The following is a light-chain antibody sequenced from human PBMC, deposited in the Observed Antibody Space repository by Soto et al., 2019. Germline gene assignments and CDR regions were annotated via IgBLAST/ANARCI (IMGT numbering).Light chain of an antibody. Sequence: DIQMTQSPSSLSASVGDRVTISCRASQGIRNYLAWYQQKPGKVPRLLIYGASTLQSGVPSRFSGSGSGTDFTLTISSLQPEDVATYYCQKYSSAPLTFGGGTKVEI. J-gene: IGKJ4*01. CDR2: GAS. CDR1: QGIRNY. CDR3: QKYSSAPLT. V-gene: IGKV1-27*01.